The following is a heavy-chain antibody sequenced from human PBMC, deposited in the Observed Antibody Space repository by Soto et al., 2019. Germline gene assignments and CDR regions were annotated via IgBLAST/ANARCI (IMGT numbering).Heavy chain of an antibody. D-gene: IGHD6-19*01. Sequence: SETLSLTCTVSGGSISSSSYYWGWIRQPPGKGLEWIGSIYYTGSTYYSPSLKGRVTISVDSSKNQFSLKLSSVTAADTAVYYCARDIAVAGGHMDVWGQGTTVTVSS. V-gene: IGHV4-39*02. J-gene: IGHJ6*02. CDR2: IYYTGST. CDR1: GGSISSSSYY. CDR3: ARDIAVAGGHMDV.